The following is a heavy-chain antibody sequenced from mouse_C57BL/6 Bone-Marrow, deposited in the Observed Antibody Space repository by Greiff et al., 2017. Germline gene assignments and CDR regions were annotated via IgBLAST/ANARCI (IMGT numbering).Heavy chain of an antibody. CDR1: GFTFSSYT. J-gene: IGHJ3*01. Sequence: EVKLVESGGGLVKPGGSLKLSCAASGFTFSSYTMSWVRQTPEKRLEWVATISGGGGNTYYPDSVKGRFTISRDNAKNTLYLQMSSLRSEDTALYYCARQGYYYGSSYPFAYWGQGTLVTVSA. CDR3: ARQGYYYGSSYPFAY. V-gene: IGHV5-9*01. CDR2: ISGGGGNT. D-gene: IGHD1-1*01.